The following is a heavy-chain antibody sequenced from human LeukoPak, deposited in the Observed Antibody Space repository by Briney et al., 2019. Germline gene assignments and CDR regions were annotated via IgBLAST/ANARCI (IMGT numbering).Heavy chain of an antibody. V-gene: IGHV4-59*12. Sequence: SETLSLTCTVSGGSISSYYWSWIRQPPGKGLEWIGYIYYSGSTNYNPSLKSRVTISVDTSKNQFSLKLSSVTAADTAVYYCARLARITMVRGVPPSFDYWGQGTLVTVSS. CDR3: ARLARITMVRGVPPSFDY. D-gene: IGHD3-10*01. CDR1: GGSISSYY. CDR2: IYYSGST. J-gene: IGHJ4*02.